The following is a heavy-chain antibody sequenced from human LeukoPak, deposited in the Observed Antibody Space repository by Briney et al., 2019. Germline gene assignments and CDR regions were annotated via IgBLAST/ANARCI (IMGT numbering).Heavy chain of an antibody. CDR1: GFTFSDYY. CDR3: ARVQTDSSSWYDASDY. J-gene: IGHJ4*02. Sequence: GGSLRLSCAASGFTFSDYYMSWIRQAPGKGLEWVSYISSSGSTIYYADSVKGRFTISRDNAKNSLYLQMNSLRAEDTAVYYCARVQTDSSSWYDASDYWGQGTLVTVSS. V-gene: IGHV3-11*01. CDR2: ISSSGSTI. D-gene: IGHD6-13*01.